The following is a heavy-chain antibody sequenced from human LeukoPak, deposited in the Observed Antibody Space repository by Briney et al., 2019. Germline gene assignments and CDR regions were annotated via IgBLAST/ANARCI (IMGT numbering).Heavy chain of an antibody. J-gene: IGHJ3*01. CDR2: IKPNIGGT. CDR1: GYTFTVNH. Sequence: EASVTVSCTASGYTFTVNHLHWVRQAPGQGLEWMGCIKPNIGGTSFAENFQGMVTLTRDTSISTAYMELSTLRSDDTAVYYCARGAGPKAFDVWGQGTMVTVST. CDR3: ARGAGPKAFDV. V-gene: IGHV1-2*02.